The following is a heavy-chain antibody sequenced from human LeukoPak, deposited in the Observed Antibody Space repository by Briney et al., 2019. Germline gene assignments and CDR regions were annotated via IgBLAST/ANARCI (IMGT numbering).Heavy chain of an antibody. Sequence: KSGESLKISCKGSGYSFTSYWIGWVRQMPGKGLEWMGIIYPGDSDTRYSPSFQGQVTISADKSISTAYLQWSSLKASDTAMYYCARHGPQNYGSGSYWFDPWGQGTLVTVSS. CDR3: ARHGPQNYGSGSYWFDP. CDR2: IYPGDSDT. D-gene: IGHD3-10*01. V-gene: IGHV5-51*01. CDR1: GYSFTSYW. J-gene: IGHJ5*02.